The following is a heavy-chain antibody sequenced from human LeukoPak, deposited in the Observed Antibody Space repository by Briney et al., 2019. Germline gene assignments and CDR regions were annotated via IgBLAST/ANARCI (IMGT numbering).Heavy chain of an antibody. CDR3: ARDSSGCYYYGMDV. Sequence: HPSETLSLTCTVSGGSISSHYWSWIRQPPGKGLEWVSVIYSGGSTYYADSVKGRFTISRHNSKNTLYLQMNSLRAEDTAVYYCARDSSGCYYYGMDVWGQGTTVTVSS. J-gene: IGHJ6*02. CDR2: IYSGGST. D-gene: IGHD6-19*01. V-gene: IGHV3-53*04. CDR1: GGSISSHY.